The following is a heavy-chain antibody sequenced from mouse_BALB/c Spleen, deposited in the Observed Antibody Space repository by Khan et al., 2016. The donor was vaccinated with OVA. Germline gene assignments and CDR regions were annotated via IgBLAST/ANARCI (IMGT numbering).Heavy chain of an antibody. CDR3: ARGNDNGSTAWFGY. J-gene: IGHJ3*01. V-gene: IGHV1-9*01. Sequence: QVQLKQSGAELMKPGASVKISCKASGYTFSSYWIEWVKQRPGHGLEWIGEILPGSGNHSFNEKFRGKATFAADTSSNTAYMQLSSLTSEDSAVYNVARGNDNGSTAWFGYWGQGTLVTVSA. CDR1: GYTFSSYW. CDR2: ILPGSGNH. D-gene: IGHD6-1*01.